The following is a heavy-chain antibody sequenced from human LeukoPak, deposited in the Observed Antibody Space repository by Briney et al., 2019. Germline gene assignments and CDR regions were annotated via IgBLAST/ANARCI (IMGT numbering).Heavy chain of an antibody. CDR3: AREAGSGYVPFYYYYGMDV. V-gene: IGHV1-69*04. J-gene: IGHJ6*02. Sequence: SVKVSCKASGGTFSSYAISWVRQAPGQGLEWMGRIIPILGIANYAQKFQGRVTITADKSTSTAYMELSSLRSEDTAVYYCAREAGSGYVPFYYYYGMDVWGQGTTVTVPS. D-gene: IGHD3-22*01. CDR2: IIPILGIA. CDR1: GGTFSSYA.